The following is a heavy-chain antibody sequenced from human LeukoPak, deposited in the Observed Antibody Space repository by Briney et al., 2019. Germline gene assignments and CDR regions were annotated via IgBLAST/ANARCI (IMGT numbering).Heavy chain of an antibody. CDR1: GGTFSSYA. J-gene: IGHJ5*02. Sequence: GASVKVSCKASGGTFSSYAISWVRQAPGQGLEWMGRIIPILGIANYAQKFQGRVTITADKSTSTAYMELSSLRSEDTAVYYCARVTSYGDYRGWFDPWGQGTLVTVSS. CDR3: ARVTSYGDYRGWFDP. CDR2: IIPILGIA. D-gene: IGHD4-17*01. V-gene: IGHV1-69*04.